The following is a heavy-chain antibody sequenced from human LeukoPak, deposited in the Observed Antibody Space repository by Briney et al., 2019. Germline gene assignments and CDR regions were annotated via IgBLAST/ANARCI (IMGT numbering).Heavy chain of an antibody. J-gene: IGHJ4*02. V-gene: IGHV3-21*01. Sequence: GGSLRLSCAASGFTFSSYSMNWVRQAPGKGLEWVSSISSSSSYIYYADPVKGRFTISRDNAKNSLYLQMNSLRAEDTAVYYCARVGSAADPDYWGQGTLVTVSS. CDR2: ISSSSSYI. CDR3: ARVGSAADPDY. D-gene: IGHD6-13*01. CDR1: GFTFSSYS.